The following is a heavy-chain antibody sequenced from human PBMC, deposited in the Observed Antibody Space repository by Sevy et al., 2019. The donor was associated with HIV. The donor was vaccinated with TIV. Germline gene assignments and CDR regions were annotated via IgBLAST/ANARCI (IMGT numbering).Heavy chain of an antibody. J-gene: IGHJ4*02. V-gene: IGHV3-30*03. CDR2: ISYDGSSK. CDR3: LGYCSSYNCRLAY. CDR1: KFTFSLYA. D-gene: IGHD2-8*01. Sequence: GGSLRLSCSASKFTFSLYAMHWVRQAPGKGLEWVAVISYDGSSKYYADSAKGRFTISRDNSKNTLFLQMNSLGVEDKAGYYCLGYCSSYNCRLAYWGQGNLVTV.